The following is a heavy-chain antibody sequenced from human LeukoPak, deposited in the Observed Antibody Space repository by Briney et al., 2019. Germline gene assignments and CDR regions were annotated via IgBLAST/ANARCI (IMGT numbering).Heavy chain of an antibody. V-gene: IGHV1-8*02. Sequence: ASVKVSCKTSGFPFNGYYIHWVRQAPGQGLEWMGWMNPNSGNTGYAQKFQGRVTMTRNTSISTAYMELSSLRSEDTAVYYCARGPMVRRWGQGTTVTVSS. J-gene: IGHJ6*02. CDR3: ARGPMVRR. CDR2: MNPNSGNT. CDR1: GFPFNGYY. D-gene: IGHD3-10*01.